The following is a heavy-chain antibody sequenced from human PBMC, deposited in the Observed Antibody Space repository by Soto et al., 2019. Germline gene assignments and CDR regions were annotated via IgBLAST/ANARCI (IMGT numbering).Heavy chain of an antibody. J-gene: IGHJ4*02. CDR3: AHAYGGRSLY. D-gene: IGHD1-26*01. Sequence: QITLKESGPTLVKPTQTLTLTCTFSGFSLTTDRVGVGWIRQPPGEALEWLAVIYWDDSKTYRPSLESRLTITKDTSKNQVSLTRTNMDSLETATYYCAHAYGGRSLYWGQGTLVTVSS. CDR1: GFSLTTDRVG. CDR2: IYWDDSK. V-gene: IGHV2-5*02.